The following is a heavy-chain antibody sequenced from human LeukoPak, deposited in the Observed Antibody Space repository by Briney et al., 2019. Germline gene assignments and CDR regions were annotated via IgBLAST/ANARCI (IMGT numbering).Heavy chain of an antibody. J-gene: IGHJ4*02. V-gene: IGHV3-30*18. Sequence: QPGRSLRLSCAASGFTFSSYGMHWVRQAPGKGLEWVAVISYDGSNKYYADSVKGRFTISRDNSKNTLYLQMNSLRAEDTAVYYCAKDRGLGSSGYFDYWGQGTLVTVSS. D-gene: IGHD3-22*01. CDR3: AKDRGLGSSGYFDY. CDR1: GFTFSSYG. CDR2: ISYDGSNK.